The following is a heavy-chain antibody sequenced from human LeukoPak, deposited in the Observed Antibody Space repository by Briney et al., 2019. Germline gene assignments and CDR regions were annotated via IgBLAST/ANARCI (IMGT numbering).Heavy chain of an antibody. CDR1: GGSISSYY. Sequence: PSEALSLTCTVSGGSISSYYWSWIRQPPGKGLEWIGYIYYSGSTNYNPSLKSRVTISVDTSKNQFSLKLSSVTAADTAVYYCARLRTSSGYYPIACWGQGTLVTVSS. CDR3: ARLRTSSGYYPIAC. D-gene: IGHD3-22*01. J-gene: IGHJ4*02. V-gene: IGHV4-59*01. CDR2: IYYSGST.